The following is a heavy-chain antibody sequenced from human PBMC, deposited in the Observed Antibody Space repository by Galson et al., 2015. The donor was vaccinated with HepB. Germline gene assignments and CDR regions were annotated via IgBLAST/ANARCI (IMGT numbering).Heavy chain of an antibody. Sequence: TLSLTCTVSGGSISSGSYYWSWIRQPAGKGLEWIGRIYTSGSTNYNPSLKSRVTMSVDTSKNQFSLKLSSVTAADTAVYYCAREGCSSTSCYDDYYYYYYMDVWGKGTTVTVSS. V-gene: IGHV4-61*02. J-gene: IGHJ6*03. CDR2: IYTSGST. D-gene: IGHD2-2*01. CDR3: AREGCSSTSCYDDYYYYYYMDV. CDR1: GGSISSGSYY.